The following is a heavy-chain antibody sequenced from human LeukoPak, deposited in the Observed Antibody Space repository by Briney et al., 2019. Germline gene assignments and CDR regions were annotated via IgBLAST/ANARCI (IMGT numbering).Heavy chain of an antibody. CDR2: INPGDSNI. J-gene: IGHJ4*02. CDR1: GYIFSNYW. D-gene: IGHD2-15*01. V-gene: IGHV5-51*01. CDR3: ARHEKWSTGDY. Sequence: GASVKVSCKASGYIFSNYWIGWVRQLPGKGLEWMGIINPGDSNIRYSPSFEGQVTISADKSIGTAYLQWSSLKASDTAIYYCARHEKWSTGDYWGQGTLVTVSS.